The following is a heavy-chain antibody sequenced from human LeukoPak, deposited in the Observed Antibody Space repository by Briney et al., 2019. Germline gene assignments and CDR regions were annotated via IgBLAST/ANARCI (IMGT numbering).Heavy chain of an antibody. V-gene: IGHV3-23*01. Sequence: GGSLRLSCAASGFTFISYDMSWVRQAPGKGLEWVSVISGSGGSTYYADSVKGRFTISRDNSKNTLCLQMNSLRAEDTAVYYCARNLRVAVAGIDYWGQGTLVTVSS. J-gene: IGHJ4*02. CDR1: GFTFISYD. D-gene: IGHD6-19*01. CDR3: ARNLRVAVAGIDY. CDR2: ISGSGGST.